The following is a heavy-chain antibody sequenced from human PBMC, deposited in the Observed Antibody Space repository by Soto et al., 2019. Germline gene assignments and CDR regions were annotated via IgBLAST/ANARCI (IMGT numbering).Heavy chain of an antibody. D-gene: IGHD2-15*01. Sequence: SETLSLTCTVSGGSISSYYWSWIRQPPGKGLEWIGYIYYSGSTNYNPSLKGRVTISVDTSKNQFSLKLSSVTAADTAVYYCARHLAGGYFDYWGQGTLVTVSS. CDR1: GGSISSYY. V-gene: IGHV4-59*08. CDR2: IYYSGST. J-gene: IGHJ4*02. CDR3: ARHLAGGYFDY.